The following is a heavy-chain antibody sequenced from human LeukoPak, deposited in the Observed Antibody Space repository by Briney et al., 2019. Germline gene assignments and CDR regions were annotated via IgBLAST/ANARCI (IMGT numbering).Heavy chain of an antibody. CDR2: IYPGDSAT. CDR3: ARRIAVAGHYYFDY. J-gene: IGHJ4*02. V-gene: IGHV5-51*01. Sequence: GESLKISCKGSGYSFTSYWIGWVRQMPGKGLEWMGIIYPGDSATRYSPSFQGQVNISADKSISTAYLQWSTLKASDTAMYYCARRIAVAGHYYFDYWGQGTLVTVFS. CDR1: GYSFTSYW. D-gene: IGHD6-19*01.